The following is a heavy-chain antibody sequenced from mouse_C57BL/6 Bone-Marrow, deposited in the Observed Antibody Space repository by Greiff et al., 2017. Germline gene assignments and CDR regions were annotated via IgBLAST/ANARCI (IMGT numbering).Heavy chain of an antibody. CDR2: IDPSDSYT. Sequence: QVQLQQPGAELVMPGASVKLSCKASGYTFTSYWMHWVKQRPGQGLEWIGEIDPSDSYTNYNQKFKGKSTLTVDTSSSTAYMQLSSLTSEDSAVYDCERGGEDGNSCAFAYWGQGTLVTVSA. D-gene: IGHD1-1*01. CDR3: ERGGEDGNSCAFAY. CDR1: GYTFTSYW. J-gene: IGHJ3*01. V-gene: IGHV1-69*01.